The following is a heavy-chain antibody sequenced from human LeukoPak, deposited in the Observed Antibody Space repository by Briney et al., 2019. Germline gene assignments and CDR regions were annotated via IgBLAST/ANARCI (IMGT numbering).Heavy chain of an antibody. CDR3: ARDRGSLRVLEWLYDY. Sequence: GASVKVSCKTSGFTFTGYYIHWVRQAPGQGLEWMGWINPNSGDKKYAQKFQGRVTMTRDTSISTAYMELSRLRSDDTAVYYCARDRGSLRVLEWLYDYWGQGTLVTVSS. CDR1: GFTFTGYY. J-gene: IGHJ4*02. V-gene: IGHV1-2*02. CDR2: INPNSGDK. D-gene: IGHD3-3*01.